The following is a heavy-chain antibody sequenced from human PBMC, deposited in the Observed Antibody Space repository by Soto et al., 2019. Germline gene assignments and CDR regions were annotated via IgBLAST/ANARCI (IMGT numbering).Heavy chain of an antibody. J-gene: IGHJ4*02. Sequence: ASVKVSCKASGYNFTSYAMHWVRQAPGQRLEWMGWINAGNGNTKYSQKFQGRVTITRDTSASTAYMELSSLRSEDTAVYYCARGPGRSSRYFDWLLAYWGQGTLVTVSS. CDR1: GYNFTSYA. CDR3: ARGPGRSSRYFDWLLAY. V-gene: IGHV1-3*01. CDR2: INAGNGNT. D-gene: IGHD3-9*01.